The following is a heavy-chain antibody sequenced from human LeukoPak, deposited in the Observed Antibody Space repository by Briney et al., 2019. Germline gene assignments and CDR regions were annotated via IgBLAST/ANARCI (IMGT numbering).Heavy chain of an antibody. V-gene: IGHV3-21*01. D-gene: IGHD3-3*01. Sequence: PGGSLRLSCAASGFTFSSYSMTWVRQAPGKGLEWVSSMSSGSRYIYYADSVRGRFTISRDNAKNSLYLLMNSLRAEDMAVYYCARDRPTGASRLFVVQWGQGTLVTVSS. CDR2: MSSGSRYI. CDR1: GFTFSSYS. J-gene: IGHJ4*02. CDR3: ARDRPTGASRLFVVQ.